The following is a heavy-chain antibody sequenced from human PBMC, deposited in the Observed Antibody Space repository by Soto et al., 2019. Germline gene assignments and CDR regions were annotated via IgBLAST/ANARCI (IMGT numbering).Heavy chain of an antibody. Sequence: ASVKVSCKASGHTFTSYGISWVRQAPGQGLEWMGWISAYNGNTNYAQKLQGRVTMTTDTSTSSASMELRSLRSDDTAVYYCARAWFGDFVYYFDYWGQGTLVTVSS. CDR1: GHTFTSYG. V-gene: IGHV1-18*01. J-gene: IGHJ4*02. CDR3: ARAWFGDFVYYFDY. CDR2: ISAYNGNT. D-gene: IGHD3-10*01.